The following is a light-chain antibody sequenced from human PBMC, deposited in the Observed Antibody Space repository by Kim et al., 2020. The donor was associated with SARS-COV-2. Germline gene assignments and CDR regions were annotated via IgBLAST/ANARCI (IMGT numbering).Light chain of an antibody. CDR1: QSISSW. CDR3: QQYYGYPYT. V-gene: IGKV1-5*01. J-gene: IGKJ2*01. CDR2: DAS. Sequence: GDRVTITCRASQSISSWLAWYQQKPGKAPKLLIYDASNLESGVPSRFSGSGSGTEFTLTISSLQPDDFATYYCQQYYGYPYTFGQGTKLEI.